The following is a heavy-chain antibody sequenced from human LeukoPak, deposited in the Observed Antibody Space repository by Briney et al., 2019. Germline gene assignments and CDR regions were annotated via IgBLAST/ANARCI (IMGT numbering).Heavy chain of an antibody. Sequence: PGRSLRLSCAASGFNFSSYAMHWVRQAPGKGLEWVAVISYDGSNKYYADSVKGRFTISRDKSRNTLFLQMNSLRAEDTAVYYCARDVSSTWYDGHDYWGQGTLVTVSS. CDR2: ISYDGSNK. V-gene: IGHV3-30-3*01. D-gene: IGHD6-13*01. CDR3: ARDVSSTWYDGHDY. CDR1: GFNFSSYA. J-gene: IGHJ4*02.